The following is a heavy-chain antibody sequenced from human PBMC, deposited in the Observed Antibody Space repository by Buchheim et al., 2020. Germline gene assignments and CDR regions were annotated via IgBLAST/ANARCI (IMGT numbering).Heavy chain of an antibody. Sequence: QVQLQESGPGLVKPSETLSLTCTVSGGSISSYYWSWIRQPPGKGLEWIGYIYYSGSTNYNPSLKSRVTISVDPSKNQFSLKLSSVTAADTAVYYCARLGIVVAVFDYWGQGTL. J-gene: IGHJ4*02. CDR2: IYYSGST. V-gene: IGHV4-59*01. CDR3: ARLGIVVAVFDY. CDR1: GGSISSYY. D-gene: IGHD3-22*01.